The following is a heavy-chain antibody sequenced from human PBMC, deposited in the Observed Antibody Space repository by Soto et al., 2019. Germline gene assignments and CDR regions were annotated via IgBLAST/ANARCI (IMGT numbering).Heavy chain of an antibody. CDR3: ARGRHYSEFDY. V-gene: IGHV1-2*02. J-gene: IGHJ4*02. D-gene: IGHD2-21*01. CDR1: GYTLTDYY. Sequence: GPSVKVSCKAAGYTLTDYYFHWVRQAPGQGLEWMGWINPNTYGTTTYAQKFQGRVTLTRDTSTRTAYMELSSLRSDDTAVYYCARGRHYSEFDYWGQGALVTVSS. CDR2: INPNTYGTT.